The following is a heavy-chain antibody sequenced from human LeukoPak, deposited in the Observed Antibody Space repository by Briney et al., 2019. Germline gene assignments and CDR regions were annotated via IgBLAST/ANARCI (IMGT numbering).Heavy chain of an antibody. V-gene: IGHV4-61*02. D-gene: IGHD2-21*02. Sequence: SETLSLTCTVSGGSISSGSYYWNWIRQPAGKGLEWIGRIYTSGSTNYNPSLKSRVTISVDTSKNQFSLRLSSVTAADTAVYYCAGAYCGGDCYSGRTFDIWGQGTMVTVSS. CDR3: AGAYCGGDCYSGRTFDI. CDR1: GGSISSGSYY. CDR2: IYTSGST. J-gene: IGHJ3*02.